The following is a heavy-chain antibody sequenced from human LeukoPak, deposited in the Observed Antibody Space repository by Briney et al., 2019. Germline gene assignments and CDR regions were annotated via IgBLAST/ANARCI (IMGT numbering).Heavy chain of an antibody. CDR3: ARAAPITYYYDSSGRTYYFDY. CDR1: GYTFTGYY. Sequence: GASVKVSCKASGYTFTGYYMHWVRQAPGQGLEWMGWINPNSGGTNYAQKFQGRVTMTRGTSISTAYMELSRLRSDDTAVYYCARAAPITYYYDSSGRTYYFDYWGQGTLVTVSS. CDR2: INPNSGGT. D-gene: IGHD3-22*01. V-gene: IGHV1-2*02. J-gene: IGHJ4*02.